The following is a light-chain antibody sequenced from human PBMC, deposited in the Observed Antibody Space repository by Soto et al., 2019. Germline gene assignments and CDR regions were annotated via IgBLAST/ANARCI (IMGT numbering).Light chain of an antibody. CDR1: SSNIGAGYD. V-gene: IGLV1-40*01. Sequence: QSVLTQPPSVSGAPGQRVTISCTGSSSNIGAGYDVHWYQQLPGTAPKLLIYGNSNRPSGVPDRFSGSKSGTSASLAITGLQAEDEADYYGQSYDSSLSASVFGRGTKLTVL. CDR2: GNS. J-gene: IGLJ2*01. CDR3: QSYDSSLSASV.